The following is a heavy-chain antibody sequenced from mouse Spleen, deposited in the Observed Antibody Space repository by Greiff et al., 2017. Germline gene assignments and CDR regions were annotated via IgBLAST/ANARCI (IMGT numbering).Heavy chain of an antibody. D-gene: IGHD2-1*01. CDR3: ARGDGNYWFAY. J-gene: IGHJ3*01. Sequence: QVQLKESGPELVKPGASVKMSCKASGYTFTSYWITWVKQRPGQGLEWIGDIYPGSGSTNYNEKFKSKATLTVDTSSSTAYMQLSSLTSEDSAVYYCARGDGNYWFAYWGQGTLVTVSA. V-gene: IGHV1-55*01. CDR1: GYTFTSYW. CDR2: IYPGSGST.